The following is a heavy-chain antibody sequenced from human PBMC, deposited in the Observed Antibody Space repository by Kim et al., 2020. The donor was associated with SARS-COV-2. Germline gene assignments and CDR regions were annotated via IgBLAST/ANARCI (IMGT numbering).Heavy chain of an antibody. CDR3: ARGAPYYDILTGYYKGWYFDL. V-gene: IGHV4-59*01. D-gene: IGHD3-9*01. J-gene: IGHJ2*01. CDR1: GGSISSYY. CDR2: IYYSGST. Sequence: SETLSPTCTVSGGSISSYYWSWIRQPPGKGLEWIGYIYYSGSTNYNPSLKSRVTISVDTSKNQFSLKLSSVTAADTAVYYCARGAPYYDILTGYYKGWYFDLWGRGTLVTVSS.